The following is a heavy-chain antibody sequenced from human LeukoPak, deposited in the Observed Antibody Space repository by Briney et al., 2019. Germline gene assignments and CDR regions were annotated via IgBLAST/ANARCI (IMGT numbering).Heavy chain of an antibody. CDR2: ISYDGSNK. CDR1: GFTFSSYG. D-gene: IGHD5-18*01. J-gene: IGHJ4*02. CDR3: AKDQYSYGPTNFDY. V-gene: IGHV3-30*18. Sequence: GGSLRLSCAASGFTFSSYGMHWVRQAPGKGLEWVAVISYDGSNKYYADSVKGRFTISRDNSKNTLYLQMNSLRAEDTAVYYCAKDQYSYGPTNFDYWGQGTLVTVSS.